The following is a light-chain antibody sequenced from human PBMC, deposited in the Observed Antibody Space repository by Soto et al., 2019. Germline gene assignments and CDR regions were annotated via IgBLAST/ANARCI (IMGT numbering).Light chain of an antibody. CDR1: QSISNY. Sequence: DIQMTQSPSSLSASVGDRATIACRASQSISNYLNWYQQKPGKAPKLLIYAASTLQTGVPSRFSGSGSGTDFTLTISSLQPEDFATYYCQQSYSTLWTFGQGTKVDSK. J-gene: IGKJ1*01. CDR3: QQSYSTLWT. V-gene: IGKV1-39*01. CDR2: AAS.